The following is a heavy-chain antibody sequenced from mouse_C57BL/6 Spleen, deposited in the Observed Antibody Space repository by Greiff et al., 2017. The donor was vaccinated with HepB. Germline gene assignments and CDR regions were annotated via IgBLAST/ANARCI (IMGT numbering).Heavy chain of an antibody. CDR3: ARAGPYWYFDV. Sequence: VQLQQPGAELVMPGASVKLSCKASGYTFTSYWMHWVKQRPGQGLEWIGEIDPSDSYTNYNQKFKGKSTLTVDKSSSTAYMQLSSLTSEDSAVYYCARAGPYWYFDVWGTGTTVTVSS. CDR2: IDPSDSYT. CDR1: GYTFTSYW. J-gene: IGHJ1*03. V-gene: IGHV1-69*01.